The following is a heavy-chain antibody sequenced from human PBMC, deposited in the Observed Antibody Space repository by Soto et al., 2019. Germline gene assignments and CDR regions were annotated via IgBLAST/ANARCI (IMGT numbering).Heavy chain of an antibody. Sequence: PGGSLRLSCAASGFTFSGFTFSTYGMNWVRQAPGKGLEWVAVISYDGSNTKYADSVKGRFTISRDNSMNTVYLQMNSLSAEDSALYYCAKDFLRYYYGSTTSSGAFDIWGQGTMVTVSS. D-gene: IGHD3-10*01. J-gene: IGHJ3*02. CDR2: ISYDGSNT. CDR3: AKDFLRYYYGSTTSSGAFDI. CDR1: GFTFSGFTFSTYG. V-gene: IGHV3-30*18.